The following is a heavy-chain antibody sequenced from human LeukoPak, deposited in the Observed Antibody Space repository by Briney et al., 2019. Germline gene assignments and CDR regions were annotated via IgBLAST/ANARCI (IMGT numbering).Heavy chain of an antibody. CDR2: ISTSSSSI. J-gene: IGHJ4*02. CDR3: ARVSLYYGSGTYYPPDY. D-gene: IGHD3-10*01. Sequence: GGSLRLSCAASEFTFTTYSMNWVRQAPGKGLEWVSSISTSSSSIYYADSVKGRFTISRDNAKNSLYLQMNSLRAEDTAVYYCARVSLYYGSGTYYPPDYWGQGTLVTVSS. V-gene: IGHV3-21*01. CDR1: EFTFTTYS.